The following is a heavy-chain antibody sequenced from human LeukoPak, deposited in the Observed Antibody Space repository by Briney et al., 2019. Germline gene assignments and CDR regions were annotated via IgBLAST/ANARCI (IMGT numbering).Heavy chain of an antibody. CDR1: GFTVSSNY. J-gene: IGHJ6*02. CDR3: ARDSLIWFGEPKRYYSYGMDV. Sequence: GGSLRLSCAASGFTVSSNYMSWVRQAPGKGLEWVSIIYSGGSTYYADSVKGRFTISRDNSKNTLYLQMNSLRAEDTAVYYCARDSLIWFGEPKRYYSYGMDVWGQGTTVTVSS. V-gene: IGHV3-53*01. CDR2: IYSGGST. D-gene: IGHD3-10*01.